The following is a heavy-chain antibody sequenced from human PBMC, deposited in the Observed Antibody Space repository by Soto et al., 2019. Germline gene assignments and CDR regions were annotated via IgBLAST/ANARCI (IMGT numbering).Heavy chain of an antibody. CDR3: ARGGPYSGNWFNWFDP. D-gene: IGHD6-13*01. Sequence: EVQLVESGGGVVRPGGSLRLSCAASGFTFDDYGMSWVRQAPGKGLEWVSGINWHGGTTGYADSVKGRFTISRDNAKNSLYLQMNSLRAEDTALYHCARGGPYSGNWFNWFDPWGQGTLVTVSS. CDR1: GFTFDDYG. CDR2: INWHGGTT. V-gene: IGHV3-20*01. J-gene: IGHJ5*02.